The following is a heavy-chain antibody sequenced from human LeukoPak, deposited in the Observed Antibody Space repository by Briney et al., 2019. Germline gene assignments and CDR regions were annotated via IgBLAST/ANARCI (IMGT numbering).Heavy chain of an antibody. CDR2: IYTSGST. CDR1: GGSISSYY. D-gene: IGHD4-23*01. V-gene: IGHV4-4*09. Sequence: SETLSLTCTVSGGSISSYYWSWIRQPPGKGLEWIGHIYTSGSTNYNPSLKSRVTISVDTSKNQFSLKLSSVTAADTAVYYCARRQSSGGNSGNWFDPWGQGTLVTVSS. J-gene: IGHJ5*02. CDR3: ARRQSSGGNSGNWFDP.